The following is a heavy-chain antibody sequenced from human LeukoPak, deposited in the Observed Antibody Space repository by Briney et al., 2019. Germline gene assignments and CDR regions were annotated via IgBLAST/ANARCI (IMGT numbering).Heavy chain of an antibody. CDR1: GGSISSYY. CDR2: IYYSGST. J-gene: IGHJ4*02. D-gene: IGHD2-2*01. CDR3: ARIGDCSSTSCLGDFDY. Sequence: PSETLSLTCTVSGGSISSYYWSWIRQPTGKGLEWIGYIYYSGSTNYNPSLKSRVTISVDTSKNQFSLKLSSVTAADTAVYYCARIGDCSSTSCLGDFDYWGQGTLVTVSS. V-gene: IGHV4-59*01.